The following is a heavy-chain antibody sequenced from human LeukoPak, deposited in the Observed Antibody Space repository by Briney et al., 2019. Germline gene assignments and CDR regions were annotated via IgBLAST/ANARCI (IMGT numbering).Heavy chain of an antibody. CDR1: GFTLSSYW. CDR3: ASQYYYDSSGYLGY. CDR2: IKQDGSEK. Sequence: GGSLRLSCAASGFTLSSYWMSWVRQAPGKGLEWVANIKQDGSEKYYVDSVKGRFTISRDNAKNSLYLQMNSLRAEDTAVYYCASQYYYDSSGYLGYWGQGTLVTVSS. D-gene: IGHD3-22*01. J-gene: IGHJ4*02. V-gene: IGHV3-7*03.